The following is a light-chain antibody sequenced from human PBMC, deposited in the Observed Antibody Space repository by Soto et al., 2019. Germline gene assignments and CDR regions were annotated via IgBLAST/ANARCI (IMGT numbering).Light chain of an antibody. V-gene: IGKV2-30*02. CDR2: KVS. CDR1: QSLIHSDGNTY. J-gene: IGKJ1*01. Sequence: DVVMTQSPLSLPVTIGQPASISCRSSQSLIHSDGNTYLNWFQQRPGQSPRRLIYKVSARDSGVPDRFSGSGSGTDFTLKISRVEPEDVGVYYCMQGTHWPWTFGQGTEVEIK. CDR3: MQGTHWPWT.